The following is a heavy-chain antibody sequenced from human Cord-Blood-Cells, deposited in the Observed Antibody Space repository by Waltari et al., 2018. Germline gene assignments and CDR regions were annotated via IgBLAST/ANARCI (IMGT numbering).Heavy chain of an antibody. Sequence: QVQLQESGPGLVKPSETLSLTCAVSGYSISSGYYWGWIRQPPGKGLEWIGGIYHSGGTVYNPALKSRVTIAVDTSKDQFSLRLSSGTAADTAVYYCARDRPLYSYYDFWSGYYDAVDIWGQGTMVTVSS. CDR3: ARDRPLYSYYDFWSGYYDAVDI. V-gene: IGHV4-38-2*02. CDR1: GYSISSGYY. CDR2: IYHSGGT. J-gene: IGHJ3*02. D-gene: IGHD3-3*01.